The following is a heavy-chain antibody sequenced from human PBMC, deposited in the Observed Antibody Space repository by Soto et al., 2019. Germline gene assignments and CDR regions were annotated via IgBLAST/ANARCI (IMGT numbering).Heavy chain of an antibody. J-gene: IGHJ6*02. Sequence: PGGSLRLSCAASGFTFSSYSMNWVRQAPGKGLEWVSYISSSSTIYYADSVKGRFTISRDNAKNSLYLQMSSLRDEDTAVYYCASFVARVTFMDVWGQGTTVTVS. CDR2: ISSSSTI. D-gene: IGHD2-21*01. V-gene: IGHV3-48*02. CDR1: GFTFSSYS. CDR3: ASFVARVTFMDV.